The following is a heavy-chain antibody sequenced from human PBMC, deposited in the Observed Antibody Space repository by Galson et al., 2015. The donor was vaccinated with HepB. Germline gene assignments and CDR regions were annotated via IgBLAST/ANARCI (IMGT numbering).Heavy chain of an antibody. CDR3: ARGPERQQWLVRTIEY. CDR2: IIPLLGMT. Sequence: SVKVSCKGSGGMFNTYSFSWARQAPGQGLEWLGRIIPLLGMTSYAQSFQGRVTLTADRFRATAYMELTNLRHEDTGVYYCARGPERQQWLVRTIEYWGQGTLVTVSS. V-gene: IGHV1-69*04. D-gene: IGHD6-19*01. CDR1: GGMFNTYS. J-gene: IGHJ4*02.